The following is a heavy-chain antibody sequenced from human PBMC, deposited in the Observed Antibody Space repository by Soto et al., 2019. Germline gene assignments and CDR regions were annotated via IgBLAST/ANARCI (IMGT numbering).Heavy chain of an antibody. CDR2: INWNSGSV. CDR1: GFTFEDYA. V-gene: IGHV3-9*01. J-gene: IGHJ5*02. Sequence: TGGSLRLSCAAFGFTFEDYAMHWIRQTPGKGLEWVAGINWNSGSVGYADSVKGRFTISRDNANNSLYLQMDSLRTEDTALYYCAEGRGDLGVVSNWFDPWGQGTLVTVSS. CDR3: AEGRGDLGVVSNWFDP. D-gene: IGHD3-3*01.